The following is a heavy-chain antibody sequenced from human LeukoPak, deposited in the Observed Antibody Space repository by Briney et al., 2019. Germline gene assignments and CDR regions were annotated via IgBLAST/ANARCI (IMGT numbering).Heavy chain of an antibody. CDR2: ISRSGGTT. V-gene: IGHV3-23*01. CDR3: AKRGGTESFYYFYYMDV. J-gene: IGHJ6*03. CDR1: GFTFGSYA. D-gene: IGHD2-15*01. Sequence: PGGSLRLSCAASGFTFGSYAMSWVRQAPGKGLEWVALISRSGGTTYYADSVKGRFTISRDNSKNTLYLQMNSLRAEDTAEYYCAKRGGTESFYYFYYMDVWGKGTTVTVSS.